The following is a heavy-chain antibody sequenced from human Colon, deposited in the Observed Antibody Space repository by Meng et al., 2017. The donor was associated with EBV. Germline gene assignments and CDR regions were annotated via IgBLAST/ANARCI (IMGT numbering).Heavy chain of an antibody. CDR1: GLTFISHT. J-gene: IGHJ4*02. D-gene: IGHD1-14*01. Sequence: VMVLEFGGGLVPLGGSLGLSCAVSGLTFISHTMSWVRQAPGKGLEWVSGISGGGDNIYYADSVKGRFTISRDNSKNTVDLQMNSLRAEDTAVYYCVPSPGGQGTLVTVSS. V-gene: IGHV3-23*01. CDR3: VPSP. CDR2: ISGGGDNI.